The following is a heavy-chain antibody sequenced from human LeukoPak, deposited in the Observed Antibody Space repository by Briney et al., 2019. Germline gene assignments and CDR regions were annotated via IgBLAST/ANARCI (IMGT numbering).Heavy chain of an antibody. CDR3: VRVKGTYFDF. V-gene: IGHV3-48*01. CDR1: GFPFSSYS. Sequence: GGSLRLSCAASGFPFSSYSMNWVRQAPGKGLEWVSYISASGSNIYNLDSVKGRFTVSRDNAMNSLFLQMDRPRAEDTAVYYCVRVKGTYFDFWGQGTLVTVSS. CDR2: ISASGSNI. D-gene: IGHD1-1*01. J-gene: IGHJ4*02.